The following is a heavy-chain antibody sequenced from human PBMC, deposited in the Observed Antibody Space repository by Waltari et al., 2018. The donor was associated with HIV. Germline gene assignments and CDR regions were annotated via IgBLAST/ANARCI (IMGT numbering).Heavy chain of an antibody. V-gene: IGHV3-30*02. CDR2: IRYDGSNK. J-gene: IGHJ4*02. D-gene: IGHD3-22*01. CDR3: AKGPIGPPYYFDY. Sequence: QVQLVESGGGVVQPGGSLRLSCAASGFTFSSYGMHWVRQAPGKGLEWVAFIRYDGSNKYYADSVKGRFTISRDNSKNTLYLQMNSLRAEDTAVYYCAKGPIGPPYYFDYWGQGTLVTVSS. CDR1: GFTFSSYG.